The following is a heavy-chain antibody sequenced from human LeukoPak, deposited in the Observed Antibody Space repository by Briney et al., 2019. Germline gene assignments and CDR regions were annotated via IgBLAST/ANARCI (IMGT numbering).Heavy chain of an antibody. CDR3: ATRLPTDY. D-gene: IGHD5-12*01. J-gene: IGHJ4*02. CDR1: GGSFSDYS. Sequence: PSETLSLTCAVYGGSFSDYSWTWIRQPPGKGLEWIGEIDHSGSTNYNPSLKSRVTISVDTSKKQFSLKLGSVTAADTAVYYCATRLPTDYWGQGTLVTVSS. V-gene: IGHV4-34*01. CDR2: IDHSGST.